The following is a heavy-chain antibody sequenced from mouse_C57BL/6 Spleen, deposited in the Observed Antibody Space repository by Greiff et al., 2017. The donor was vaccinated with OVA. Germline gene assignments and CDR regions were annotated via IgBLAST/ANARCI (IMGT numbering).Heavy chain of an antibody. CDR2: IDPSDSET. Sequence: QVQLKQPGAELVRPGSSVKLSCKASGYTFTSYWMHWVKQRPIQGLEWIGNIDPSDSETHYNQKFKDKATLTVDKSSSTAYMQLSSLTSEDSAVYYCARSHYSNYDYYAMDYWGQGTSVTVSS. D-gene: IGHD2-5*01. CDR1: GYTFTSYW. J-gene: IGHJ4*01. V-gene: IGHV1-52*01. CDR3: ARSHYSNYDYYAMDY.